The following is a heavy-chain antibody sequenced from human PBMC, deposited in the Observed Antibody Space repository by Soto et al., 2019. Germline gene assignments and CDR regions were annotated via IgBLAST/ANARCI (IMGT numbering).Heavy chain of an antibody. CDR2: IIPISDTT. CDR3: ARSQGSSTSLEISYYYCYGMDV. CDR1: GGTFSSYA. J-gene: IGHJ6*02. V-gene: IGHV1-69*01. D-gene: IGHD2-2*01. Sequence: QVQLVQSGAEVKKPGSSVKVSCKASGGTFSSYAISWVRQAPGQGLEWMGGIIPISDTTNYAQKFQGRVTITADESTSTAYMELSRLRSEDTAVYYCARSQGSSTSLEISYYYCYGMDVWGQGTTVTVSS.